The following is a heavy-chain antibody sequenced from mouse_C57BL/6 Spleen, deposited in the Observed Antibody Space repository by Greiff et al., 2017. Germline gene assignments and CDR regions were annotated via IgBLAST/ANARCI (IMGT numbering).Heavy chain of an antibody. CDR3: ARYGYGSPWFAY. J-gene: IGHJ3*01. CDR1: GYTFTSYW. V-gene: IGHV1-69*01. CDR2: IDPSDSYT. Sequence: QVQLQQPGAELVMPGASVKLSCKASGYTFTSYWMHWVKQRPGQGLEWIGEIDPSDSYTNYNQKFEGKCTLTVDKSSSTAYMQLRSLTSESSAVYYWARYGYGSPWFAYWGQGTLVTVSA. D-gene: IGHD1-1*01.